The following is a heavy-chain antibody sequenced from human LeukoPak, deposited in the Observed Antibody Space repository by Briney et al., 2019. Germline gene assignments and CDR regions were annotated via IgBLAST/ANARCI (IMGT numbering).Heavy chain of an antibody. CDR2: VASSGTS. V-gene: IGHV4-59*01. D-gene: IGHD2-21*02. J-gene: IGHJ5*02. CDR1: GDSLNTYY. Sequence: SETLSLTCTVSGDSLNTYYWTWIRQTPGKELEWIGFVASSGTSNYNPSLKSRVSVSIDTSKNQFSLALTSVTPADTAVYYCARVVRGVVTSNWFDPWGQGTLVSVSS. CDR3: ARVVRGVVTSNWFDP.